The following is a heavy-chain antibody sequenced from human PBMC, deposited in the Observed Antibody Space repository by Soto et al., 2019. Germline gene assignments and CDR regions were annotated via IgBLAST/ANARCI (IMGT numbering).Heavy chain of an antibody. J-gene: IGHJ3*02. CDR3: ARGLWSGYYRRGFAAFDI. V-gene: IGHV4-31*03. D-gene: IGHD3-3*01. Sequence: QVQLQEAGPGLVKPSQTLSLTCTVSGGSISSGGYYWSWIRQHPGKGLEWIGYIYYSGSTYYNPSLKSRVTISVDTSKNQFSLQLSSVTAADTAVYYCARGLWSGYYRRGFAAFDIWGQGRMVTVSS. CDR1: GGSISSGGYY. CDR2: IYYSGST.